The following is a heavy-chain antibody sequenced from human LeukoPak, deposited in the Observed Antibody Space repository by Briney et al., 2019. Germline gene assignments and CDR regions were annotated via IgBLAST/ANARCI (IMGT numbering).Heavy chain of an antibody. D-gene: IGHD3-10*01. CDR2: IYTSGST. V-gene: IGHV4-61*02. J-gene: IGHJ5*02. CDR1: GGSISSGSYY. CDR3: AREGLNMVRGIIPKEAWGWFDP. Sequence: SETLSLTCTVSGGSISSGSYYWNWIRQPAGKGPEWIGRIYTSGSTNYNPSLKSRVTISVDTSKNQFSLKLSSVTAADTAVYYCAREGLNMVRGIIPKEAWGWFDPWGQGTLVTVSS.